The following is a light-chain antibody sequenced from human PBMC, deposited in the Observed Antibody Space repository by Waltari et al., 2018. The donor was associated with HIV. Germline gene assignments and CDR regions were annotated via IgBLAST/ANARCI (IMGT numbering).Light chain of an antibody. CDR1: ALPKKY. Sequence: SYELTQPPSVSVSPGQTARLTCSGDALPKKYAYWYQQKSGQAPVLVIYEDSKRPSGIPERVSGSSAGTMATLTISGAQVEDEADYYCYSIDSSGNHRVFGGGTKLTVL. J-gene: IGLJ2*01. CDR3: YSIDSSGNHRV. V-gene: IGLV3-10*01. CDR2: EDS.